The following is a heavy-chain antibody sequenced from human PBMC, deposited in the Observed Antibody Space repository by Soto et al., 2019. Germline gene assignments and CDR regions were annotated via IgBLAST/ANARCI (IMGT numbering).Heavy chain of an antibody. CDR2: ISYRGIT. D-gene: IGHD6-13*01. CDR1: GGSFSSGAYH. CDR3: ARMSATGTRWFDP. Sequence: SETLSLTCTVSGGSFSSGAYHWSWVRQHPGQGLEWIASISYRGITYSNPSLKSRLSMSVDTSKNQFSLNLTSVTATDTAVYHCARMSATGTRWFDPWGQGTLVTVSS. V-gene: IGHV4-31*03. J-gene: IGHJ5*02.